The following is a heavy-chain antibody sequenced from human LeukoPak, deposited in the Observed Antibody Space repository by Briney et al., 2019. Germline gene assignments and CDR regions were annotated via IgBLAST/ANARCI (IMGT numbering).Heavy chain of an antibody. Sequence: PGGSLRLSCAASGFTFSSYSMNWVRQAPGKGLEWVSSISSSSSYIYYADSVKGRFTISRDNAKNSLYLQMNSLRAEDTAVYYCAIELLWFGESTAGDYWGQGTLVNVSS. J-gene: IGHJ4*02. CDR1: GFTFSSYS. CDR2: ISSSSSYI. D-gene: IGHD3-10*01. CDR3: AIELLWFGESTAGDY. V-gene: IGHV3-21*01.